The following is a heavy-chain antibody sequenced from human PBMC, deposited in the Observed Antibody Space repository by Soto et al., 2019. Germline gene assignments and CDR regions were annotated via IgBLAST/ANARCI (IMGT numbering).Heavy chain of an antibody. J-gene: IGHJ4*02. CDR2: INWNGGST. CDR1: GFTFDDYG. D-gene: IGHD6-13*01. V-gene: IGHV3-20*04. Sequence: GGSLRLSCAASGFTFDDYGMSWVRQAPGKGLEWVSGINWNGGSTGYADSVKGRFTISRDNAKNSLYLQMNSLRAEDTALYYCARGIKQQLVPRVFDYWGQGTLVTVSS. CDR3: ARGIKQQLVPRVFDY.